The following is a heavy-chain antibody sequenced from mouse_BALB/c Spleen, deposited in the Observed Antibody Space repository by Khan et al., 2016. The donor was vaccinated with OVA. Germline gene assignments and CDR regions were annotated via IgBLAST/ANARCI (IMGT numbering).Heavy chain of an antibody. J-gene: IGHJ2*01. Sequence: EVQLVESGPGLVKPSQSLSLTCTVTGYSITSDYAWNWIRQFPGNKLEWMGFISYSGNTKYNPYLKSRFSITRAPSKNQFFLHLNSVTIEDTATYYCARVYGGYFDYWGQGTTLTVSS. CDR2: ISYSGNT. CDR1: GYSITSDYA. V-gene: IGHV3-2*02. D-gene: IGHD1-1*01. CDR3: ARVYGGYFDY.